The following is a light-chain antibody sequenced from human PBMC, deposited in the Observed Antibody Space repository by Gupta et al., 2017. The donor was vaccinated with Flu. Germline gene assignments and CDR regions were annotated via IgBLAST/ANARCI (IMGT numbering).Light chain of an antibody. CDR3: QQSYTTPLLT. CDR2: AAS. J-gene: IGKJ3*01. Sequence: SSLSASVGDRVTITCRASQSISSYLNWYQQKPGKVPKLLIYAASSLQRGVTSRFSGSGFGTDLTLTISSRQPEDSATYYCQQSYTTPLLTFGHGTKVDIK. CDR1: QSISSY. V-gene: IGKV1-39*01.